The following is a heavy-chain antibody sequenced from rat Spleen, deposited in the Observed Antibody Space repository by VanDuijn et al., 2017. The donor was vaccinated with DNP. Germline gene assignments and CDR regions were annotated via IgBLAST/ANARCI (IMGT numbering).Heavy chain of an antibody. CDR3: ARHVLPLRIWDY. CDR2: IPSSAYGT. J-gene: IGHJ2*01. CDR1: GFTFNNFW. V-gene: IGHV5-31*01. D-gene: IGHD1-3*01. Sequence: EVQLVESGGDLVQPGRSLKLSCVASGFTFNNFWMTWFRQVPGKGLEWVASIPSSAYGTYYPDSVKGRFTISRDNAKSTLYLQMNSLRSEDMATYYCARHVLPLRIWDYWGQGVMVTVSS.